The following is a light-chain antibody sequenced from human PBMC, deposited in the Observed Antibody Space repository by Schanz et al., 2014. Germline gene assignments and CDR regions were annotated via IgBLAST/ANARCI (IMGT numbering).Light chain of an antibody. J-gene: IGLJ3*02. CDR2: GNT. CDR3: QSFDSGLRGVV. V-gene: IGLV1-40*01. Sequence: QSVLTQPPSVSGAPGQRVTISCTGTSSNVGAGFDVHWYQQLPGAAPKLLLYGNTNRPSGVPDRFSGSKSGTSASLAISGLQSEDEADYYCQSFDSGLRGVVIGGGTKLTVL. CDR1: SSNVGAGFD.